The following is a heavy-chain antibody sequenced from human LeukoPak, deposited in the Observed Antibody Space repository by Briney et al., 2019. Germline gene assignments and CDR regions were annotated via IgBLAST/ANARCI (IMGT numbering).Heavy chain of an antibody. CDR1: GGSFSGYY. Sequence: SETLSLTCAVYGGSFSGYYWSWIRQPPGKGLEWIGEINHSGSTNYNPSLKSRVTISVDTSKNQFSLKLSSVTAADTAVYYCARDRIAAAGTWWFDPWGQGTLVTVSS. V-gene: IGHV4-34*01. CDR3: ARDRIAAAGTWWFDP. CDR2: INHSGST. J-gene: IGHJ5*02. D-gene: IGHD6-13*01.